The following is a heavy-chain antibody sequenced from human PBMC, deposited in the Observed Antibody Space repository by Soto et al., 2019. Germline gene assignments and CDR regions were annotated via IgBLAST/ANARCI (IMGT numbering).Heavy chain of an antibody. J-gene: IGHJ4*02. CDR1: GGSVTSNY. CDR2: MYISGTT. D-gene: IGHD3-3*01. CDR3: ARYPRSAYYHDH. V-gene: IGHV4-4*07. Sequence: PSETLSLTXTVSGGSVTSNYWTWIRQPAGKGLEWIGRMYISGTTDYNPSLRGRATMSVDTSKNQFSLKLTSVTAADTAVYYCARYPRSAYYHDHWGQGTLVTVS.